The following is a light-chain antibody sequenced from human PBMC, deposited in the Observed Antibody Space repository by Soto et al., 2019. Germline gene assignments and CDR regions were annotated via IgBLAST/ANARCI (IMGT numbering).Light chain of an antibody. J-gene: IGLJ2*01. CDR3: CSYAGSFVV. Sequence: QSALTQPRSVSGSPGQSVTISCTGTSSDFGGYNYVSWYQQHPGKAPKLMIYDVSKRPSGVPDRFSGSKSGNTASLTISGLXAXDXXDYYCCSYAGSFVVFGGGTKLTVL. V-gene: IGLV2-11*01. CDR1: SSDFGGYNY. CDR2: DVS.